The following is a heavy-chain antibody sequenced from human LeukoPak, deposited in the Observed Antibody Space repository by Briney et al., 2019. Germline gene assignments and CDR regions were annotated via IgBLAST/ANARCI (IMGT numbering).Heavy chain of an antibody. J-gene: IGHJ5*02. CDR1: GFTFSSYA. V-gene: IGHV3-64*01. Sequence: QAGGSLRLSCAASGFTFSSYAMHWVRQAPGKGLEYVSAISSNGGSTYYANSVKGRFTISRDNSKNTLYLQMGSLRAEDMAVYYCARAWQYDYVWGSYRRGRNNWFDPWGQGTLVTVSS. CDR2: ISSNGGST. CDR3: ARAWQYDYVWGSYRRGRNNWFDP. D-gene: IGHD3-16*02.